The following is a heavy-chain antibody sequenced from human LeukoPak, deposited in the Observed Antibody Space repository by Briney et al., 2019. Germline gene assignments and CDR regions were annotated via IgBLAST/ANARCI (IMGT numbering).Heavy chain of an antibody. CDR2: ISWNSGSI. Sequence: GGSLRLSCAASGFTFDDYAMHWVRQAPGKGLEWVSGISWNSGSIGYADSVKGRFTISRDNPKNTVYLQMNSLRAEDTAVYFCAGGLLGCRGGSCYPTDYWGQGTRVTVSS. CDR3: AGGLLGCRGGSCYPTDY. D-gene: IGHD2-15*01. V-gene: IGHV3-9*01. J-gene: IGHJ4*02. CDR1: GFTFDDYA.